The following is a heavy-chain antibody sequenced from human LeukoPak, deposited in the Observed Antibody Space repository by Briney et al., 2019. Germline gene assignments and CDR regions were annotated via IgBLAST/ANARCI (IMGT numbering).Heavy chain of an antibody. Sequence: KSLEWMGIMHPGESEINYSPYFEGQVTISADTSISTAYLEWYSLKASDSAIYYCAKTIASLGSGARYFDPWGQGTMITVSS. CDR2: MHPGESEI. CDR3: AKTIASLGSGARYFDP. D-gene: IGHD5/OR15-5a*01. V-gene: IGHV5-51*01. J-gene: IGHJ5*02.